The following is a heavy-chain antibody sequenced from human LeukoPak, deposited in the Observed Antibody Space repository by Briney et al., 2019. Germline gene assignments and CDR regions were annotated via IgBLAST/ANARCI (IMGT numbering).Heavy chain of an antibody. CDR2: IYYSGST. V-gene: IGHV4-59*01. CDR3: ARAVAVYSFDY. D-gene: IGHD6-19*01. J-gene: IGHJ4*02. CDR1: GGSISSYY. Sequence: SETLSLTCTVSGGSISSYYWSWIRQPPGKGLEWIGYIYYSGSTNYNPSLKGRVTISVDTSKNQFSLKLSSVTAADTAVYYCARAVAVYSFDYWGQGTLVTVSS.